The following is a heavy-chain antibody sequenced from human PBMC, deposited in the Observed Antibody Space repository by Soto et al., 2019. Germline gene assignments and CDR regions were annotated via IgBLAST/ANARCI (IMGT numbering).Heavy chain of an antibody. CDR1: GGSISSYY. D-gene: IGHD4-4*01. Sequence: ETLSLTCTVSGGSISSYYGSWIRQPPGKGLEWIGYIYYSGSTNYNPSLKSRVTISVDTSKNQFSLKLSSVTAADTAVYYCARFTVTTHYFDYWGQGTLVTVS. J-gene: IGHJ4*02. V-gene: IGHV4-59*08. CDR2: IYYSGST. CDR3: ARFTVTTHYFDY.